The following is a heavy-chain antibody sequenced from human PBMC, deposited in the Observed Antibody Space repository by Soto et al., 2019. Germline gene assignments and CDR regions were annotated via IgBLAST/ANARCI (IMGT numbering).Heavy chain of an antibody. D-gene: IGHD3-16*02. J-gene: IGHJ4*02. CDR2: IYSGGST. CDR3: ARDIARRAAPQDY. Sequence: EVQLVESGGGLVQPGGSLRLSCAASGFTVSSNYMSWVRQAPGKGLEWVSVIYSGGSTYYADSVKGRFTISRDNSKNTLYLQMNSLRAEDTAVYYCARDIARRAAPQDYWGQGTLVTVSS. V-gene: IGHV3-66*01. CDR1: GFTVSSNY.